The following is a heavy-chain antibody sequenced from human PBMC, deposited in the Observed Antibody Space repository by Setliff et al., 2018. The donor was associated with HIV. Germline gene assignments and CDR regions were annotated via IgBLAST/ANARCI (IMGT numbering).Heavy chain of an antibody. Sequence: PGGSLRLSCAASALTFSNYAMSWVRQAPGKGLEWVAVIYPVPNTHYSDSVKGRFTIFRDRRKNTLYLQMNNVRVDDTVIYYCARGDFDLWGRGTLVTVSS. CDR1: ALTFSNYA. V-gene: IGHV3-66*01. CDR2: IYPVPNT. CDR3: ARGDFDL. J-gene: IGHJ2*01. D-gene: IGHD2-21*01.